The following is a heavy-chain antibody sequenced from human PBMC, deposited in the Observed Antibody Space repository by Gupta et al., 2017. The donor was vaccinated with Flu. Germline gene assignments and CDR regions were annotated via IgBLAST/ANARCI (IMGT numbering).Heavy chain of an antibody. CDR3: ASLHSNDCSSTSCYISGLMERPEVPRQHNWFDP. V-gene: IGHV4-34*01. Sequence: QVQLQQWGAGLLKPSETLSLTCAVYGGSFSGYYWSWIRQPPGKGLEWIGELTHSGSTNYNPSLKSRVTISVDTSKNQFSLKLSSVTAADTAVYYCASLHSNDCSSTSCYISGLMERPEVPRQHNWFDPWGQGTLVTVSS. D-gene: IGHD2-2*02. CDR2: LTHSGST. J-gene: IGHJ5*02. CDR1: GGSFSGYY.